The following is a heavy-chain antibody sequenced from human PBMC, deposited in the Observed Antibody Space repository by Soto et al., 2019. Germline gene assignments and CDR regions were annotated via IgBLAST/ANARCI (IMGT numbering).Heavy chain of an antibody. Sequence: VASVKVSCKASGYTFTSYYMHWVRRAPGQGLEWMGIINPSGGSTSYAQKFQGRVTMTTDTSTSTAYMELRSLRSDDTAVYYCARENWNYDYYYGMDVWGQGTTVTVS. CDR3: ARENWNYDYYYGMDV. CDR2: INPSGGST. CDR1: GYTFTSYY. V-gene: IGHV1-46*01. J-gene: IGHJ6*02. D-gene: IGHD1-1*01.